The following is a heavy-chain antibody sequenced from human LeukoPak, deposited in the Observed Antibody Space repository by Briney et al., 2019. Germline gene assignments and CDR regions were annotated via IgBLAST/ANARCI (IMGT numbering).Heavy chain of an antibody. CDR3: ARNEEIAAAGDYNWFDP. CDR1: GYTFTGYY. J-gene: IGHJ5*02. Sequence: ASVKVSCKASGYTFTGYYMHWVRQAPGQGLEWMGWINPNSGGTNYAQKFQGRVTMTRDTSISTAYMELSRLRSDDTAVYYCARNEEIAAAGDYNWFDPWGQGTLVTVSS. D-gene: IGHD6-13*01. CDR2: INPNSGGT. V-gene: IGHV1-2*02.